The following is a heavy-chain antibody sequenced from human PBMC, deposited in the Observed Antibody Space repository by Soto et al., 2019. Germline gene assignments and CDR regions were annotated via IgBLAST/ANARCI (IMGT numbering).Heavy chain of an antibody. V-gene: IGHV1-69*12. D-gene: IGHD2-15*01. Sequence: QVQLVQSGAEVKKPGSSVKVSCKASGGTFSTYAISWVRQAPGQGLEWMGGIIPIFGTANYPQKFQGRVTITADESTSTAYMELSSLRSEDTAVYYCARRYCSGGSCYYYGMDVWGQGTTVTVSS. J-gene: IGHJ6*01. CDR1: GGTFSTYA. CDR2: IIPIFGTA. CDR3: ARRYCSGGSCYYYGMDV.